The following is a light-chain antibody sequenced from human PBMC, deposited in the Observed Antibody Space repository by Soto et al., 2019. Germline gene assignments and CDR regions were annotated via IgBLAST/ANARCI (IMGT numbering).Light chain of an antibody. J-gene: IGKJ1*01. CDR1: QSISSY. Sequence: DIQMTQSPLSLSASGGEIVTITFRSSQSISSYLNWYQQKPGKPPKLLIYAAVSLQSGIPSRFSAYGSGTDFTLTISSLQPEDFATYYCQQTYSSPQWTFGQGTKVDIK. V-gene: IGKV1-39*01. CDR2: AAV. CDR3: QQTYSSPQWT.